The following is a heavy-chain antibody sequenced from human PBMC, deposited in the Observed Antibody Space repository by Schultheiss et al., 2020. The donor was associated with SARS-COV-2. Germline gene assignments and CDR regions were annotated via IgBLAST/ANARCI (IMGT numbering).Heavy chain of an antibody. V-gene: IGHV3-33*01. Sequence: GGSLRLSCAGSGFSFSKDDIHWVRQAPGKGLEWVAVIWFDGSQKFYADSVKGRFTISRDNSENTSFLQMDSLTAEDTAVYYCARGSGGGYEFDYWGQGTLVTVSS. CDR3: ARGSGGGYEFDY. D-gene: IGHD5-12*01. CDR1: GFSFSKDD. J-gene: IGHJ4*02. CDR2: IWFDGSQK.